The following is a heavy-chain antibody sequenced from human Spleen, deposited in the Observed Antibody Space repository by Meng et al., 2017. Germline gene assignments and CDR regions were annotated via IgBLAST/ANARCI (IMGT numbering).Heavy chain of an antibody. CDR2: INPDGSNP. J-gene: IGHJ4*02. Sequence: GESLKISCAASVFTFTDHWMHRVRQGPGKELVWVSRINPDGSNPTYADSMNGRFTISRDNAKSTVYQQMNSLREEDTALYYWTSDRLNYWGQGALVTVSS. V-gene: IGHV3-74*01. CDR3: TSDRLNY. CDR1: VFTFTDHW. D-gene: IGHD3-16*01.